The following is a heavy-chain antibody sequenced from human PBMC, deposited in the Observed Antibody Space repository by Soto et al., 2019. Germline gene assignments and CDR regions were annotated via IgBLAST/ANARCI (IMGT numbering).Heavy chain of an antibody. CDR2: IIPIFGTA. V-gene: IGHV1-69*13. J-gene: IGHJ6*02. CDR3: ARGTPLYYYYYYGMDV. CDR1: GGAFSSYA. Sequence: ASVKVSCKASGGAFSSYAISWVRQAPGQGLEWMGGIIPIFGTANYAQKFQGRVTITADESTSTAYMELSSLRSEDTAVYYCARGTPLYYYYYYGMDVWGQGTTVTVSS.